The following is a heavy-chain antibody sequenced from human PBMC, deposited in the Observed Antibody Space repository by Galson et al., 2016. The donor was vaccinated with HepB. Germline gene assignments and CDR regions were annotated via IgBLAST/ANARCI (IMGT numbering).Heavy chain of an antibody. V-gene: IGHV4-61*01. CDR1: GGSVSSGSYY. CDR3: ARGVYSGNYFDY. Sequence: SETLSLTCTVSGGSVSSGSYYWSWIRQPPGRGLEWIGEITNSGTINYSPSLKSRVTISIDTSKNQFSLKLSSVTAADTAVYYCARGVYSGNYFDYWGRGTLVSVSS. CDR2: ITNSGTI. J-gene: IGHJ4*02. D-gene: IGHD1-26*01.